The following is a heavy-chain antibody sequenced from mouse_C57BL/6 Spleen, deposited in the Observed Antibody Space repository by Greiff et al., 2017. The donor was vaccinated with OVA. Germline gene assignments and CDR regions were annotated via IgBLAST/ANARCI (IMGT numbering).Heavy chain of an antibody. J-gene: IGHJ4*01. D-gene: IGHD3-2*02. Sequence: EVQVVESGGGLVQPGGSLKLSCAASGFTFSDYGMAWVRQAPGKGLEWVAFISNLAYSIYYADTVTGRFTISRDNAKNTLYLEMSSLRSKDNAMYYCARQAQVHAMDYWGQGTSVTVSS. CDR2: ISNLAYSI. CDR3: ARQAQVHAMDY. CDR1: GFTFSDYG. V-gene: IGHV5-15*01.